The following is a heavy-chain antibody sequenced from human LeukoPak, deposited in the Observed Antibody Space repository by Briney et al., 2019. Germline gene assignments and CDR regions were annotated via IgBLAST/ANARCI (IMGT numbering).Heavy chain of an antibody. CDR2: IYYSGST. D-gene: IGHD3-22*01. CDR3: ARHLSRKYYYDSSGPRGYFDY. Sequence: SETLSVTCTLPGGSISSSSYYWGWIRQPPGKGLEWIGSIYYSGSTYYNPSRKSRVTISVDTSKNQFALKLSSVTAADTAVYYCARHLSRKYYYDSSGPRGYFDYWGQGTLVTVSS. J-gene: IGHJ4*02. CDR1: GGSISSSSYY. V-gene: IGHV4-39*01.